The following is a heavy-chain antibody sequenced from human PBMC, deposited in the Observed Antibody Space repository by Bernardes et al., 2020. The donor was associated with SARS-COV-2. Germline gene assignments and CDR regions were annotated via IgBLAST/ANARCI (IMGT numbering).Heavy chain of an antibody. CDR3: AKTDSAMLTRLKFDY. J-gene: IGHJ4*02. CDR1: RFTFSSYA. Sequence: GGSLRLSCAASRFTFSSYAMSWVRQAPGKGLEWVSAISGSGGSTYYADSVKGRFTISRDNSKNTLYLQMNSLRAEDTAVYYCAKTDSAMLTRLKFDYWGQGSLFTVSS. V-gene: IGHV3-23*01. D-gene: IGHD5-18*01. CDR2: ISGSGGST.